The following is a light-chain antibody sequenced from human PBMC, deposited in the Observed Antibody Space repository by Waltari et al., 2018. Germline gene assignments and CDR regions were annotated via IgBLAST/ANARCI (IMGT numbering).Light chain of an antibody. J-gene: IGKJ1*01. CDR3: QQYYRTPPT. Sequence: IQMTQSPSSLSASVGDRVTITCRASQGISNSLAWYQQKPGKAPQLLVYGTSSLESGVPPRFTGSGSGTDYTLIVSSLQPEDFATYYCQQYYRTPPTFGQGTKVDIK. CDR2: GTS. V-gene: IGKV1-NL1*01. CDR1: QGISNS.